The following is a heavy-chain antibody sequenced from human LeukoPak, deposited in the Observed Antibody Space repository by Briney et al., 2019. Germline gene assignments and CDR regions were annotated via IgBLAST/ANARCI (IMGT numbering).Heavy chain of an antibody. CDR1: GGSCSGYY. CDR2: FNHSGST. CDR3: ARCGHNWFDP. D-gene: IGHD2-21*01. Sequence: YPSETLSLPCAVYGGSCSGYYWSWIRHPPGKGLEWIGEFNHSGSTNYNPSLQSRVTISEDTSKDQFSLKLSAVTSADTAVYYCARCGHNWFDPWGRGTLVTVSS. V-gene: IGHV4-34*01. J-gene: IGHJ5*02.